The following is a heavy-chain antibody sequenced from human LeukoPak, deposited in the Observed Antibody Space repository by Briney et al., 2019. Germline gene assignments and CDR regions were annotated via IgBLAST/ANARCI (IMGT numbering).Heavy chain of an antibody. CDR3: ARTPINRPGTLDY. J-gene: IGHJ4*02. CDR2: INSDGSST. CDR1: GFTFSSYW. D-gene: IGHD6-6*01. Sequence: PGGSLRLSCAASGFTFSSYWMHWVRHAPGKGLVWVSRINSDGSSTSYADSVKGRFTISRDNVKNTLFLQMNSLRAEDTAVYYCARTPINRPGTLDYWGQGTLVTVSS. V-gene: IGHV3-74*01.